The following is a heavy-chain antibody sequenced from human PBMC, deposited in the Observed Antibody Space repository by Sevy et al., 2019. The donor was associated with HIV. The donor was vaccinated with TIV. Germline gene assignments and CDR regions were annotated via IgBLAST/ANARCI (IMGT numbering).Heavy chain of an antibody. D-gene: IGHD5-12*01. CDR3: AREVTYSGYDNAGYYYYGMDV. V-gene: IGHV3-11*06. CDR1: GFTFSDYY. J-gene: IGHJ6*02. Sequence: GGSLRLSCAASGFTFSDYYMSWIRQAPGKGLEWVSYISSSSSYTNYADSVKGRFTTSRDNANNSLYLQMNSLRAEDTAVYYCAREVTYSGYDNAGYYYYGMDVWGQGTTVTVSS. CDR2: ISSSSSYT.